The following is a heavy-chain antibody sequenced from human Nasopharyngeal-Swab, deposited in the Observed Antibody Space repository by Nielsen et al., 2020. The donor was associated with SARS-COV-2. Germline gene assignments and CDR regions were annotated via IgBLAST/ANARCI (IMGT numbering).Heavy chain of an antibody. J-gene: IGHJ4*02. CDR3: AKGQSAYARFDS. V-gene: IGHV3-23*01. CDR1: GFTFSNFA. CDR2: ISSSGGST. Sequence: GSLRLFCAASGFTFSNFAMSWVRQAPGKGLEWVAAISSSGGSTYYADSVEGRFTISRDHSKSTLYLQLNSLRADDTAIYYCAKGQSAYARFDSWGRGTLVTVSS. D-gene: IGHD3-3*01.